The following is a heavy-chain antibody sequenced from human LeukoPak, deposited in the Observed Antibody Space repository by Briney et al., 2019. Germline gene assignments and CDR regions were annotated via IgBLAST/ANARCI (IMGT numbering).Heavy chain of an antibody. CDR1: GFTFSNYA. J-gene: IGHJ4*02. Sequence: TGGSLRLSCATSGFTFSNYAMSWVRQAPGKGLEWVSIISDSAVGTYYTDSVKGRFTISRDNSKNTLYLQMNSLRAEDTAIYYCAKDYCSSTSCPQKGWGQGTLVAVSS. CDR2: ISDSAVGT. V-gene: IGHV3-23*01. CDR3: AKDYCSSTSCPQKG. D-gene: IGHD2-2*01.